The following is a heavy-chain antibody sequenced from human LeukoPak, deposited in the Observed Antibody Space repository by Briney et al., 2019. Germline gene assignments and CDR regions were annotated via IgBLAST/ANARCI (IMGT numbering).Heavy chain of an antibody. J-gene: IGHJ4*02. CDR2: INHSGTI. CDR1: GDSFSGYY. Sequence: PSETLSLTCAVYGDSFSGYYRGWIRQPPGKGLEWIGEINHSGTINCNPSLKSRVTILVDTSKNQFSLNLSSVTAADTAVYYCARGVAGSSGLLYYFDYWGQGALVIVSS. CDR3: ARGVAGSSGLLYYFDY. V-gene: IGHV4-34*01. D-gene: IGHD6-25*01.